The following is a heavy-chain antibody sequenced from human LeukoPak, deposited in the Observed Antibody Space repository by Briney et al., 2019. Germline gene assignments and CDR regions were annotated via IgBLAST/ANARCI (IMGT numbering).Heavy chain of an antibody. D-gene: IGHD3-10*01. CDR3: ARVPQLGWFGEVPFDY. J-gene: IGHJ4*02. V-gene: IGHV4-31*03. Sequence: SQTLSLTCTVSGGSISSGGYYWSWIRQHPGKGLEWIGYIYYSGSTYYNPSLKSRVTISVDTSKNQFSLKLSSVTAADTAVYYCARVPQLGWFGEVPFDYWGQGTLVTVSS. CDR1: GGSISSGGYY. CDR2: IYYSGST.